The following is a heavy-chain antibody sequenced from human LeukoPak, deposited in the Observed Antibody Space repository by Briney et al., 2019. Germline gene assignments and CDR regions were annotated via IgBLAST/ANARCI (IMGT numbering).Heavy chain of an antibody. CDR2: ISNSGGTI. Sequence: GGSLRLSCAASGSTFSSYEMNWVRQAPGKGPEWVSYISNSGGTICYADSVKGRFTISRDNARNSLYLQMNSLRAEDTAVYYCARATNWGYAFDIWGQGTVVTVSS. J-gene: IGHJ3*02. V-gene: IGHV3-48*03. D-gene: IGHD7-27*01. CDR3: ARATNWGYAFDI. CDR1: GSTFSSYE.